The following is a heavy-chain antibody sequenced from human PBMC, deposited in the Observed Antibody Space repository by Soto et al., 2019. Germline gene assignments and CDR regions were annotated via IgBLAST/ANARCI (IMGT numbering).Heavy chain of an antibody. D-gene: IGHD6-13*01. Sequence: ASVKVSCKASGGTFSSYTISWVRQAPGQGLEWMGRIIPILGIANYAQKFQGRVTITADKSTSTAYMELSSLRSEDTAVYYCARCGIAAADYYFDYWGQGTLVTVS. V-gene: IGHV1-69*02. CDR1: GGTFSSYT. J-gene: IGHJ4*02. CDR3: ARCGIAAADYYFDY. CDR2: IIPILGIA.